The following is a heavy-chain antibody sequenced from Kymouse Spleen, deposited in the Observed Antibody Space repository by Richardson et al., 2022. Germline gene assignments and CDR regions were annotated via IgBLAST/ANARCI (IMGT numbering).Heavy chain of an antibody. J-gene: IGHJ6*02. CDR1: GFTFSSYA. CDR2: ISGSGGST. CDR3: AKDQGLLWFGESYYGMDV. Sequence: EVQLVESGGGLVQPGGSLRLSCAASGFTFSSYAMSWVRQAPGKGLEWVSAISGSGGSTYYADSVKGRFTISRDNSKNTLYLQMNSLRAEDTAVYYCAKDQGLLWFGESYYGMDVWGQGTTVTVSS. V-gene: IGHV3-23*04. D-gene: IGHD3-10*01.